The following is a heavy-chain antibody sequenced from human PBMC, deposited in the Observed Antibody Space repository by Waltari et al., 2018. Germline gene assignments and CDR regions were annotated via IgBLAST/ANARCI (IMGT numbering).Heavy chain of an antibody. D-gene: IGHD4-17*01. CDR2: IKKDGSKK. J-gene: IGHJ4*02. Sequence: EVQLVESGGGLVQPGGSLRLSCGTSGFTFSDHWMSWVRQAPGKGLEWVAYIKKDGSKKYDADSVKGRFTISRDNAKNSLYLQMNSLRDEDTAVFYCTKGPDYGDRLDYIDYWGQGILVTVSS. CDR1: GFTFSDHW. V-gene: IGHV3-7*01. CDR3: TKGPDYGDRLDYIDY.